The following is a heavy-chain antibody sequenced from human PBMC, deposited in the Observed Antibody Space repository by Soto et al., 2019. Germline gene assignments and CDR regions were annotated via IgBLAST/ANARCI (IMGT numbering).Heavy chain of an antibody. CDR1: GFTFTRYG. J-gene: IGHJ6*01. D-gene: IGHD5-18*01. Sequence: SLRLSCAASGFTFTRYGIHWVRQAPGKGLEWVAVISFDGTNKNYADSVKGRFTASRDNLRTMVYLQMNSLRGEDTAVYYCVKERYAQLWLEDYGMDVWGQGTTVTVSS. CDR2: ISFDGTNK. V-gene: IGHV3-30*18. CDR3: VKERYAQLWLEDYGMDV.